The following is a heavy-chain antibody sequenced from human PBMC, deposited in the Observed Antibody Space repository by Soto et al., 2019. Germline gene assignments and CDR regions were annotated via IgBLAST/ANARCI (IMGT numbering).Heavy chain of an antibody. J-gene: IGHJ4*02. V-gene: IGHV1-3*01. CDR3: ARAGWFAEGYFDF. Sequence: ASVNVSCKASVFTFVMYAIHWVRQAPGQGLEWMAWINAGNGHTTYSQKFQGRVTITRDTSARTVYMELRSLRFEDTATYYCARAGWFAEGYFDFWGQGTPVTVSS. CDR1: VFTFVMYA. CDR2: INAGNGHT. D-gene: IGHD3-10*01.